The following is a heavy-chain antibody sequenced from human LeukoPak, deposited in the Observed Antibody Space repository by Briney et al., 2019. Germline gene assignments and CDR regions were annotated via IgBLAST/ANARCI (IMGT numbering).Heavy chain of an antibody. CDR3: ITGIRSGYYVY. D-gene: IGHD3-22*01. Sequence: PGGSLRLSCAASGFNFSSYAMHWVRQAPGKGLEWIGRIVSNTEGGTRDYAAPVKGRFTISRDDSKNTLYLQMNSLKTEDTAVHHCITGIRSGYYVYWVQGTLVTVSS. V-gene: IGHV3-15*04. CDR2: IVSNTEGGTR. CDR1: GFNFSSYA. J-gene: IGHJ4*02.